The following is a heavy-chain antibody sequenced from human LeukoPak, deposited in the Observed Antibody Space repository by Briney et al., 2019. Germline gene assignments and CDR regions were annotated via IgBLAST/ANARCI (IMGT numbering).Heavy chain of an antibody. CDR2: IIPTFGTA. D-gene: IGHD2-2*01. Sequence: SVKVSCKASGGTFSSYAISWVRQAPGQGLEWMGGIIPTFGTANYAQKFQGRVTITADESTSTAYMELRTLRSDDTAVYYCARSPYCSSTSCQHLYYYCYGMDVWGQGTTVTVSS. CDR1: GGTFSSYA. V-gene: IGHV1-69*01. CDR3: ARSPYCSSTSCQHLYYYCYGMDV. J-gene: IGHJ6*02.